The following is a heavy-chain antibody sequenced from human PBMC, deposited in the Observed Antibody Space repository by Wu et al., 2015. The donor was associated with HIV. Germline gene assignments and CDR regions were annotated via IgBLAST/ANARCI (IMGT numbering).Heavy chain of an antibody. J-gene: IGHJ4*02. CDR3: ARGGPYYYDSSGYSDY. CDR1: GYTFTGYY. CDR2: INPNSGGT. D-gene: IGHD3-22*01. V-gene: IGHV1-2*02. Sequence: VQLVQSGAEVKKPGASVKVSCKASGYTFTGYYIHWVRQAPGQGLEWMGWINPNSGGTNYAQKFQGRVAMTRDTSISTAYMELSRLRSDDTAVYFCARGGPYYYDSSGYSDYWGQGTLVTVSS.